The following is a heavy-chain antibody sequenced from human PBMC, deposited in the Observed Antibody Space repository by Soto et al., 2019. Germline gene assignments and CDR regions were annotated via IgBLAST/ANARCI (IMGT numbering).Heavy chain of an antibody. CDR3: ARDNTNYYDSSGYIDY. CDR2: INPNSGGT. J-gene: IGHJ4*02. Sequence: AASVKVSCKASGYTFTGYYMHWVRQAPGQGLEWMGWINPNSGGTNYAQKFQGRVTMTRDTSISTAYMELSRLRSDDTAVYYCARDNTNYYDSSGYIDYWGQGTPVTVSS. CDR1: GYTFTGYY. D-gene: IGHD3-22*01. V-gene: IGHV1-2*02.